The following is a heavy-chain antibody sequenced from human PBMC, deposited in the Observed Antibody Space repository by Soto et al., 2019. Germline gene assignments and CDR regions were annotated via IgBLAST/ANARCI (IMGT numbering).Heavy chain of an antibody. CDR1: GYTFSSYG. D-gene: IGHD3-22*01. CDR3: ARGGYCDSSGSRNYHYYGMDV. CDR2: ISPYDDDT. V-gene: IGHV1-18*01. J-gene: IGHJ6*02. Sequence: GASLKVSCKSSGYTFSSYGISWVRHAPGQGLEWLGWISPYDDDTKYAQNLQGRVRMTTDTSTRTVYMDLRSLRSDDTAIYYCARGGYCDSSGSRNYHYYGMDVWG.